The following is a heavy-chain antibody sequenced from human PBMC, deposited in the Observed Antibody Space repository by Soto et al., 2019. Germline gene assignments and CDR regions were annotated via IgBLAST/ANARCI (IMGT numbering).Heavy chain of an antibody. J-gene: IGHJ6*02. CDR1: GGSISSSSCY. CDR2: IYYSGST. V-gene: IGHV4-39*01. D-gene: IGHD1-26*01. Sequence: ASETLSLTCTVSGGSISSSSCYWGWIRQPPGKGLEWIGSIYYSGSTYYNPSLKSRVTISVDTSKNQFSLKLSSVTAADTAVYYCARLGVGATIYYYGMDVWGQGTTVTVYS. CDR3: ARLGVGATIYYYGMDV.